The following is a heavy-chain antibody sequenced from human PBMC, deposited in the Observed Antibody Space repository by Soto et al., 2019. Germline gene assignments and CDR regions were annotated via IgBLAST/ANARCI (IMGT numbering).Heavy chain of an antibody. D-gene: IGHD6-13*01. Sequence: ASVKVSCKASGYSFTSYGISWVRQAPGQGLERMGWISAYNGNTNYAQKLQGRVTLTEDTSTDTAYMELSSLRSEDTAVYYCAAALPPYYYYMDVWGKGTTVTVSS. J-gene: IGHJ6*03. CDR2: ISAYNGNT. CDR3: AAALPPYYYYMDV. V-gene: IGHV1-18*01. CDR1: GYSFTSYG.